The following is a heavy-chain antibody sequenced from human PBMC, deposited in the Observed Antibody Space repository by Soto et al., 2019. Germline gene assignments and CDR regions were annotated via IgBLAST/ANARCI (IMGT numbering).Heavy chain of an antibody. V-gene: IGHV2-5*02. J-gene: IGHJ4*02. CDR3: ALHYIWGSYRIFDY. D-gene: IGHD3-16*02. CDR2: IYWDDDK. CDR1: GFSLSTSGVG. Sequence: QITLKESGPTLVKPTQTLTLTCTFSGFSLSTSGVGVGWIRQPPGKALEWLALIYWDDDKRYSPSLKSRLTITKDTSKNQVVLTMTNMDPVDTATYYCALHYIWGSYRIFDYWGQGTLVTVSS.